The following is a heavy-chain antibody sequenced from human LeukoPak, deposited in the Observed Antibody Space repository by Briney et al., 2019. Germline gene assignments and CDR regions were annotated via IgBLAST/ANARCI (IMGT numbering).Heavy chain of an antibody. CDR3: ARETILLYYYDSSGIDY. Sequence: SETLSLTCTLSGGSISSGSYYWSWIRQPAGKGLEWIGRIYTSGSTNYNPSLKSRVTISVDTSKNQFSLKLSSVTAADTAVYYCARETILLYYYDSSGIDYWGQGTLVTLSS. V-gene: IGHV4-61*02. CDR1: GGSISSGSYY. J-gene: IGHJ4*02. D-gene: IGHD3-22*01. CDR2: IYTSGST.